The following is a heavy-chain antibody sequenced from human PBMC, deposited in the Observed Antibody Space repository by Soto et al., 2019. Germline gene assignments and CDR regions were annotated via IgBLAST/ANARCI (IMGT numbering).Heavy chain of an antibody. CDR3: ARPVTTVTTHEFDY. CDR2: ISSSSSYI. CDR1: GFTFSSYS. J-gene: IGHJ4*02. Sequence: EVQLVESGGGLVKPGGSLRLSCAASGFTFSSYSMNWVRQAPGKGLEWVSSISSSSSYIYYADSVKGRFTISRDNAKNALYRQMNSLRAEATAVYYCARPVTTVTTHEFDYWGQGTLVTVSS. V-gene: IGHV3-21*01. D-gene: IGHD4-4*01.